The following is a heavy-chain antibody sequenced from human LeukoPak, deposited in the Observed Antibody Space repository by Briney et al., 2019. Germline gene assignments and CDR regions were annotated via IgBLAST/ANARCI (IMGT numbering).Heavy chain of an antibody. CDR2: IIPMFGKT. Sequence: GASVKVSCKASGGTFRKNGMSWVRQAPGQGLEWMGGIIPMFGKTNYAQKFQGRVTMTTDESTGTAYMELSKLRSEDTAVYYCAGGGVTVFHFSMDVWGKGTTVTVSS. D-gene: IGHD3-3*01. J-gene: IGHJ6*03. CDR1: GGTFRKNG. V-gene: IGHV1-69*05. CDR3: AGGGVTVFHFSMDV.